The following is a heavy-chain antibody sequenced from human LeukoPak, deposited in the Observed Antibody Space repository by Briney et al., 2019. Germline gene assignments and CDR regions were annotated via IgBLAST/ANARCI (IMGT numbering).Heavy chain of an antibody. CDR3: AKVTGATLWERYFDY. J-gene: IGHJ4*02. CDR1: GFTFSSYA. D-gene: IGHD1-26*01. V-gene: IGHV3-23*01. Sequence: GGSLRLSCAASGFTFSSYAMSWVRQAPGKGLEWVSAISGSGGSTYYADSVKGRFTISRDNSKNTLYLQMDSLRAEDTAVYYCAKVTGATLWERYFDYWGQGTLVTVSS. CDR2: ISGSGGST.